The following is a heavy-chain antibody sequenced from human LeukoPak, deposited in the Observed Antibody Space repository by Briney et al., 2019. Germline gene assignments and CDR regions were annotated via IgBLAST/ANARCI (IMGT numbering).Heavy chain of an antibody. CDR1: GYTFTSYY. CDR2: INPSGGST. Sequence: ASVKVSCKASGYTFTSYYMHWVRQAPGQGLEWMGIINPSGGSTSYAHKFQGRVTMTRDTSPSTVYMELSSLRSEDTAVYYCARESATTGTYDYWGQGTLVTVSS. J-gene: IGHJ4*02. CDR3: ARESATTGTYDY. V-gene: IGHV1-46*01. D-gene: IGHD5-12*01.